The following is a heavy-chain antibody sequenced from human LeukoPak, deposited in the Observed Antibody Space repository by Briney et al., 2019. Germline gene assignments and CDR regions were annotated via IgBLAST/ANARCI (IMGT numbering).Heavy chain of an antibody. Sequence: PETLSLTCTVSGGSISSYYWSWIRQPPGKGLEWIGYIYYSGSTNYNPSHKSRVTISVDTSKNQFSLKLSSVTAADTAVYYCAREYGSGSPIDYWGQGTLVTVSS. J-gene: IGHJ4*02. D-gene: IGHD3-10*01. CDR2: IYYSGST. V-gene: IGHV4-59*01. CDR1: GGSISSYY. CDR3: AREYGSGSPIDY.